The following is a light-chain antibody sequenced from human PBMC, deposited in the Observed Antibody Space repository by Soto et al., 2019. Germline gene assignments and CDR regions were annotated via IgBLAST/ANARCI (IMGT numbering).Light chain of an antibody. V-gene: IGLV1-44*01. Sequence: QSVLTQPPSASGTPGQRVTISCSGSASNIGSKSVNWYQQFPGTAPKLLIYSSIYRPSGVPARMSASKSGTSASLAISGLQSEDEADYFCAAWDDSLEEYGFGTGTKVTVL. CDR2: SSI. CDR1: ASNIGSKS. CDR3: AAWDDSLEEYG. J-gene: IGLJ1*01.